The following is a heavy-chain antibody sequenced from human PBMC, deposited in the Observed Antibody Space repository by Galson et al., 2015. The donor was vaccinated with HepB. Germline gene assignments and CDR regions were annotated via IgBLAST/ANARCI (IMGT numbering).Heavy chain of an antibody. CDR1: GFTFSSYA. V-gene: IGHV3-30-3*01. CDR2: TSYDGSNK. Sequence: SLRLSCAASGFTFSSYAMHWVRQAPGKGLEWVAVTSYDGSNKYYADSVKGRFTISRDNSKNTLYLQMNSLRAEDTAVYYCARGRYDFWSGYLGGLNHHYYYYYGMDVWGQGTTVTVSS. D-gene: IGHD3-3*01. CDR3: ARGRYDFWSGYLGGLNHHYYYYYGMDV. J-gene: IGHJ6*02.